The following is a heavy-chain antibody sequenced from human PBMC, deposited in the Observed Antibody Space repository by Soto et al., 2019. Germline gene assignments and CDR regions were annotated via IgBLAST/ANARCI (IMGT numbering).Heavy chain of an antibody. CDR1: GLTFSNYW. D-gene: IGHD6-19*01. CDR2: IKQDGREK. CDR3: TKVVGLAGQD. V-gene: IGHV3-7*01. J-gene: IGHJ4*02. Sequence: EVQLEESGGTLVQPGGSLRLSCAASGLTFSNYWMSWVRQAPGKGLEWAANIKQDGREKYYVDSVRGRFTISRDNAKNSLYLQMSSLRAEDTAVYYCTKVVGLAGQDWGQGTLVTVSS.